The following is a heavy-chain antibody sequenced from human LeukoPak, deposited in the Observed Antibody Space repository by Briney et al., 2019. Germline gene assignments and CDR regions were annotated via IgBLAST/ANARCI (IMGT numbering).Heavy chain of an antibody. CDR3: AGGDDFDF. V-gene: IGHV3-7*01. CDR2: IKQDGSEK. J-gene: IGHJ4*02. D-gene: IGHD3-10*01. Sequence: GGSLRLSCAASGFTFSTYWMTWVRQAPGKGLEWVANIKQDGSEKYYADSVKGRFTISRDSAKNSLYLQMNNLRAEDTAVYYCAGGDDFDFWGQGTLVTVSS. CDR1: GFTFSTYW.